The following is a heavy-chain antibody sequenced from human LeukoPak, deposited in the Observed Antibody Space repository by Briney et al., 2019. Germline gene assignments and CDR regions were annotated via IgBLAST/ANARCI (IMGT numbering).Heavy chain of an antibody. V-gene: IGHV1-24*01. CDR3: APVLRAAAAVDYFDY. J-gene: IGHJ4*02. Sequence: GASVKVACKVSGYSLTELSLHWVRQAPGKGQERRGGFDPVDGETFYAQKFQGRVTMNEDTSTDTAYMELTSLRSEGTAVHYFAPVLRAAAAVDYFDYWGQGTLGTVSS. CDR2: FDPVDGET. D-gene: IGHD6-13*01. CDR1: GYSLTELS.